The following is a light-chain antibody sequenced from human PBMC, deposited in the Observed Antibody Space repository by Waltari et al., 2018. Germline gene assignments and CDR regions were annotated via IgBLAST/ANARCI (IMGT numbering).Light chain of an antibody. CDR1: DFGYQV. Sequence: SYVLAQPPSVSVAPGVTARITCGGNDFGYQVGHWYQVKAGQAPVVVVSDDSDRPSGIPERFSASNSANTATLTISGVEAGDEADYYCQVWDSSSDHVVFGGGTKLTVL. CDR2: DDS. CDR3: QVWDSSSDHVV. V-gene: IGLV3-21*02. J-gene: IGLJ2*01.